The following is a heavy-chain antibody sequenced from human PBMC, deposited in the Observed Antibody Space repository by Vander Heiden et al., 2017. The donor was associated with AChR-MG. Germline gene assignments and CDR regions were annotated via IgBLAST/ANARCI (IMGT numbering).Heavy chain of an antibody. V-gene: IGHV1-8*01. J-gene: IGHJ6*02. D-gene: IGHD6-19*01. CDR2: MNPNSGNT. CDR1: GYTFTSYD. Sequence: QVQLVQSGAEVKKPGASVKVSCKASGYTFTSYDINSVRQATGQGLEWMGWMNPNSGNTGYAQKFQGRVTMTRNTSISTAYMELSSLRSEDTAVYYCAREGSGWYGRRGGYYYYGMDVWGQGTTVTVSS. CDR3: AREGSGWYGRRGGYYYYGMDV.